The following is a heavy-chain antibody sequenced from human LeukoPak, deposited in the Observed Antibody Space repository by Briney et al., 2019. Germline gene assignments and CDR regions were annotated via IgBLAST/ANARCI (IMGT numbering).Heavy chain of an antibody. V-gene: IGHV1-69*13. D-gene: IGHD3-22*01. CDR3: ARDLENYYDSSGPVFDY. CDR1: GGTFSSYA. Sequence: VASVKVSCKASGGTFSSYAISWVRQAPGQGREWMGGIIPIFGTANYAQKFQGRVTITADESTSTAYMELSSLRSEDTAVYYCARDLENYYDSSGPVFDYWGQGTLVTVSS. J-gene: IGHJ4*02. CDR2: IIPIFGTA.